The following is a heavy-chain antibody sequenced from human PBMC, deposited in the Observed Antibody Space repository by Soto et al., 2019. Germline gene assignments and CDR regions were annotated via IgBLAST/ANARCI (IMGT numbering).Heavy chain of an antibody. V-gene: IGHV1-18*01. D-gene: IGHD6-13*01. J-gene: IGHJ4*02. CDR2: ISGYNGNP. CDR1: GYTFTSYG. CDR3: ARWYSSSWYIDC. Sequence: QVQLVQSGTEVKKPGASVKVSCKASGYTFTSYGISWVRQAPGQGLEWMGWISGYNGNPKYAQILQGRVTLTTDTPTSTADRELRSLRSDDTAVYYCARWYSSSWYIDCWGQGTLVNVSP.